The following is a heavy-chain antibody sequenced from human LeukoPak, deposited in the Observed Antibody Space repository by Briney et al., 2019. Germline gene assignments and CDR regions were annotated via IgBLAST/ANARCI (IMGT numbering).Heavy chain of an antibody. Sequence: PSQTLSLTCTVSGGSISSDSYYWSWIRQPAGKGLEWIGRIYTSGSTNFSPSLKSRVTISVDTSKNQFSLKPSSVTAADTAVYYCARCTITPYYFDYWGQGTLVTVSS. CDR2: IYTSGST. CDR3: ARCTITPYYFDY. V-gene: IGHV4-61*02. J-gene: IGHJ4*02. D-gene: IGHD5-12*01. CDR1: GGSISSDSYY.